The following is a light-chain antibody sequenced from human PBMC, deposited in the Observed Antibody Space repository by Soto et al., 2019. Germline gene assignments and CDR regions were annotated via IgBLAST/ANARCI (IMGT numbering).Light chain of an antibody. Sequence: DIQMTQSPSSLSASVGDRVTITCQAWKDIRKDLGWYQQKPGQAPKRLIYAAFSLQSGVPSRFSGSGSGTEFTLTISSLQAEDYATYYFLQPNDYPPTFGQRTKVEI. V-gene: IGKV1-17*01. CDR1: KDIRKD. J-gene: IGKJ1*01. CDR3: LQPNDYPPT. CDR2: AAF.